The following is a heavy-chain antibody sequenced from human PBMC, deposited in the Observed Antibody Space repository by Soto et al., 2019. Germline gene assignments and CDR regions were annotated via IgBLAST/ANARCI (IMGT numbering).Heavy chain of an antibody. D-gene: IGHD3-10*01. V-gene: IGHV4-59*01. J-gene: IGHJ6*04. CDR2: IYYSGST. CDR3: ARRGYGPGRYGMDV. Sequence: PSQTLSLTCTVVGGSMSSYYWSWIRQPPGKGLEWIGYIYYSGSTNYNPSLKSRVTMSVDTPKNQFSLKLSSVTAADTAVYYCARRGYGPGRYGMDVWGKGTTVTVS. CDR1: GGSMSSYY.